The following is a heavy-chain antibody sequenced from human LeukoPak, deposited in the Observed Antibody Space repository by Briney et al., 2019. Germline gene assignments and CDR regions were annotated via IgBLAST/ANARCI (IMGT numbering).Heavy chain of an antibody. V-gene: IGHV3-33*01. J-gene: IGHJ4*02. D-gene: IGHD6-13*01. CDR1: GFTFSSYG. CDR2: VWYNGSNE. Sequence: GGSLRLSCAASGFTFSSYGMHWVRQAPGKGLEWGAVVWYNGSNEYYADPVKGRFTISRDNSKNTLYLQMNSLRAEDTAVYYCARDRLKLSYSSTIGDYWGQGTLVTVSS. CDR3: ARDRLKLSYSSTIGDY.